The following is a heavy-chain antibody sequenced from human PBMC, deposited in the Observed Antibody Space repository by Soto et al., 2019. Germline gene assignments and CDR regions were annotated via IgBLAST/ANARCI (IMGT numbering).Heavy chain of an antibody. V-gene: IGHV1-46*01. D-gene: IGHD3-3*01. CDR1: GYTFSTYY. CDR3: ARSILDTTKNYFDY. J-gene: IGHJ4*02. Sequence: ASVKVSCKASGYTFSTYYLHWVRQAPGQGLEWMGIINPRDGSTVYAQKLQGRVTMTRDTSTTTIYMDLSGLSSEDTAVYFCARSILDTTKNYFDYWGQGTLVTVSS. CDR2: INPRDGST.